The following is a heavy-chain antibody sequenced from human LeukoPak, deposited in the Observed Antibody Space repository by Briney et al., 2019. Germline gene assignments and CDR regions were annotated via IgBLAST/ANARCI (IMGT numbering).Heavy chain of an antibody. CDR3: ARVPYSSSWPGFDP. Sequence: SETLSFTCAVSGGSISSSNWWSWVRQPPGKGLEWIGEIYHSGSTNYNPSLKSRVTISVDKSKNQFSLKLSSVTAADTAVYYCARVPYSSSWPGFDPWGQGTLVTVSS. CDR2: IYHSGST. J-gene: IGHJ5*02. D-gene: IGHD6-13*01. CDR1: GGSISSSNW. V-gene: IGHV4-4*02.